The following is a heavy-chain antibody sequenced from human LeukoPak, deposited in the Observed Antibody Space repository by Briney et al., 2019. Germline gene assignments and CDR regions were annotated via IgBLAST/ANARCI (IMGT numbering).Heavy chain of an antibody. CDR3: ARSFDSSGYYVGN. J-gene: IGHJ4*02. D-gene: IGHD3-22*01. Sequence: ASVKVSCKASGYTFTSYDINWVRQATGQGLEWMGWMNPKSGNTGYAQKFQGRVTMTRDTSISTAYMELSRLRSDDTAVYYCARSFDSSGYYVGNWGQGTLVTVSS. CDR2: MNPKSGNT. CDR1: GYTFTSYD. V-gene: IGHV1-8*01.